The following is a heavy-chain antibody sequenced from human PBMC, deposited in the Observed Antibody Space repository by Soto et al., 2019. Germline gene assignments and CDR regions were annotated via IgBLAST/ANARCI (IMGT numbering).Heavy chain of an antibody. J-gene: IGHJ5*02. V-gene: IGHV1-69*13. CDR1: GGTFSSYA. Sequence: ASVKVSCKASGGTFSSYAISWVRQAPGQGLEWMGGIIPIFGTANYAQKFQARVTITADESTSTAYMELSSLRSEDTAVYYCARASHYCSSTSCFRFHWFDPWGQGTMVTVYS. D-gene: IGHD2-2*01. CDR3: ARASHYCSSTSCFRFHWFDP. CDR2: IIPIFGTA.